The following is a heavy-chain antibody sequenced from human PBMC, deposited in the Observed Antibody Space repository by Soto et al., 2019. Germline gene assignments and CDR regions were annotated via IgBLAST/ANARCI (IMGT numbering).Heavy chain of an antibody. V-gene: IGHV3-30*04. Sequence: HPGGSLKISSVDSGFTFSSYAMHWGRQAPGKGLEWGAVISYDRSNKYYADSVKGRFTISRENSKNTLYLQINSLRAEDTAVYYCAKDSGVRRVLEWSSSYYYGMDVWGQGTTVTVSS. D-gene: IGHD3-3*01. CDR2: ISYDRSNK. CDR1: GFTFSSYA. J-gene: IGHJ6*02. CDR3: AKDSGVRRVLEWSSSYYYGMDV.